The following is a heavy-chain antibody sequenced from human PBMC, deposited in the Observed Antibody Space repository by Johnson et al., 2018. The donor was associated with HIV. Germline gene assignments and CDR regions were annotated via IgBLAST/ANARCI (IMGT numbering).Heavy chain of an antibody. J-gene: IGHJ3*02. D-gene: IGHD6-19*01. CDR1: GFPFHTYW. Sequence: VQLVESGGGLVQPGGSPRLSCAASGFPFHTYWMSWVRQGPGKGLAWVASIKQDGSETSYVDSVKGRFIISRDNAKNSLFLQMNRLRAGDTALHYCVSVVRMPFSSDWKAFHIWGQGTLVSVSS. CDR2: IKQDGSET. V-gene: IGHV3-7*01. CDR3: VSVVRMPFSSDWKAFHI.